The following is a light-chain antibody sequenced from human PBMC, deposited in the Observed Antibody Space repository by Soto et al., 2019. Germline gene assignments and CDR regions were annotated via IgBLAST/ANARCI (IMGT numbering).Light chain of an antibody. Sequence: EIVLTQSPDTLSLSPGERATLSCRASQSVSSSYLAWYQQRPGQAPRLLIYGASRRATGIPDRFSGSGSGTDFTLTISSLEPTDFAVYYCQQYGSPLTFGGGTKVEIK. J-gene: IGKJ4*01. CDR3: QQYGSPLT. V-gene: IGKV3-20*01. CDR2: GAS. CDR1: QSVSSSY.